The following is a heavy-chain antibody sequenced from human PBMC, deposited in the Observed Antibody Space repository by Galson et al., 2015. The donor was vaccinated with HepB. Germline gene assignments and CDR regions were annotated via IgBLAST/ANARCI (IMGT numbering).Heavy chain of an antibody. CDR3: ARADCSSTSCSDVIYYYYYMDV. Sequence: SVKVSCKASGGTFSSYAISWVRQAPGQGLEWMGGIIPIFGTANYAQKFQGRVTITADESTSTAYMELSSLRSEDTAVYYCARADCSSTSCSDVIYYYYYMDVWGKGTTVTVSS. J-gene: IGHJ6*03. CDR1: GGTFSSYA. D-gene: IGHD2-2*01. CDR2: IIPIFGTA. V-gene: IGHV1-69*13.